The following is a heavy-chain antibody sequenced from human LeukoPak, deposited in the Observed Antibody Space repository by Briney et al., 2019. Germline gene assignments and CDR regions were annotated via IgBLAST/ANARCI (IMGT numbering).Heavy chain of an antibody. Sequence: SETLSLTCAVYGGSFSGYYWSWIRQPPGKGLEWIGEINHSGSTNYNPSLKSRVTISVDTSKNQFSLKLSSVTAADTAVYYCARATAAPYFYYGMDVWGKGTTVTVSS. D-gene: IGHD2-15*01. V-gene: IGHV4-34*01. CDR2: INHSGST. CDR1: GGSFSGYY. CDR3: ARATAAPYFYYGMDV. J-gene: IGHJ6*04.